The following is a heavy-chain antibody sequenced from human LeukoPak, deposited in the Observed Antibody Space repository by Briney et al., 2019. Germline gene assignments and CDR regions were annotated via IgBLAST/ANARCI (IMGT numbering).Heavy chain of an antibody. Sequence: GGSLRLSCAASGFTFSAFWMHWVRQAPGKGLVWVSRMNSDGSRITNADSVKGRFTISRDNAKNTLYLRMNSLRAEDTAVYYCARGRVFDTSGYSADYWGQGTVVTVSS. J-gene: IGHJ4*02. CDR1: GFTFSAFW. D-gene: IGHD3-22*01. V-gene: IGHV3-74*01. CDR3: ARGRVFDTSGYSADY. CDR2: MNSDGSRI.